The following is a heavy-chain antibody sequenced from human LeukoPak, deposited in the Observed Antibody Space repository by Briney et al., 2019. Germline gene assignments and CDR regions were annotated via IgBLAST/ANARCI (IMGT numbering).Heavy chain of an antibody. CDR3: ARQPPRVYYFDY. Sequence: SETLSLTCTVSGGSIGSSNYYWAWIRQPPGEALEWIGSIYYGGSTYYNPSLKSRVTISVDTSKNQFSLKLSSVTAADAAVYNCARQPPRVYYFDYWGQGTLVTVSS. CDR1: GGSIGSSNYY. J-gene: IGHJ4*02. CDR2: IYYGGST. V-gene: IGHV4-39*01.